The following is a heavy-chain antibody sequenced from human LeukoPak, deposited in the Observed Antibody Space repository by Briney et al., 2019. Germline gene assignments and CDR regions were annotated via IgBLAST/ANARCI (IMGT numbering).Heavy chain of an antibody. J-gene: IGHJ4*02. Sequence: SETLSLTCAVYGGSFSGYYWSWIRRPPGKGLEWIGEINHSGSTNYNPSLKSRVTISVDTSKNQFSLKLSSVTAADTAVYYCARATDTYYYDSSGRGAGRFDYWGQGTLVTVSS. CDR1: GGSFSGYY. CDR2: INHSGST. D-gene: IGHD3-22*01. V-gene: IGHV4-34*01. CDR3: ARATDTYYYDSSGRGAGRFDY.